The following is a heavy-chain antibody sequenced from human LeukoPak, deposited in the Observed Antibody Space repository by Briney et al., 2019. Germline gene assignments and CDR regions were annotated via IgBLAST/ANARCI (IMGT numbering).Heavy chain of an antibody. D-gene: IGHD2-15*01. J-gene: IGHJ4*02. CDR3: ARARYCSSGRCSLGC. V-gene: IGHV3-21*01. CDR1: GFTFSTYG. Sequence: PGRSLRLSCAASGFTFSTYGMHWVRQAPGKGLEWVASISTGTIFTFYADSAKGRFTISRDNADNSLYLQLDTLKAEDTAVYYCARARYCSSGRCSLGCWGQGALVTVSS. CDR2: ISTGTIFT.